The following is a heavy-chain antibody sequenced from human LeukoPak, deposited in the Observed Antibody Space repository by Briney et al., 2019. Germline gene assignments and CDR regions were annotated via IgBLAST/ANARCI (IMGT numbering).Heavy chain of an antibody. CDR2: IYSGGDT. CDR1: GGSVRNYY. Sequence: PPETLSLTCTVSGGSVRNYYWSWIRQSAARGLEWIGRIYSGGDTYHNPSLTGRVTLSVDTSKNQFSLTLTSETAADTAVYFCARDAAPQGITMFWTIWGHGTMVSVSS. D-gene: IGHD3-10*02. CDR3: ARDAAPQGITMFWTI. V-gene: IGHV4-4*07. J-gene: IGHJ3*02.